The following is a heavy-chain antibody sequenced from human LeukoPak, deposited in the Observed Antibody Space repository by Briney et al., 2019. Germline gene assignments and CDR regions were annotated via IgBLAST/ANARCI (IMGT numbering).Heavy chain of an antibody. CDR2: IIPIFGTA. J-gene: IGHJ5*02. CDR3: AREPLDYEYGYSSNDWFDP. CDR1: GGTFSSYA. V-gene: IGHV1-69*05. Sequence: VASVKVSCKASGGTFSSYAISWVRQAPGQGLEWMGGIIPIFGTANYAQKFQGRVTITTDESTSTAYMELSSLRSEDTAVYYCAREPLDYEYGYSSNDWFDPWGQGTLVTVSS. D-gene: IGHD6-13*01.